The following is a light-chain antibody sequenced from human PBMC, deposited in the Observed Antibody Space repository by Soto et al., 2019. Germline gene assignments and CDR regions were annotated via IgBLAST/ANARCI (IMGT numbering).Light chain of an antibody. CDR3: QQYNGYRLA. J-gene: IGKJ4*01. CDR1: QSISNW. V-gene: IGKV1-5*03. CDR2: KAS. Sequence: DITLTQSPFSLSASVGERVTFTCMASQSISNWLAWYQQKPGKAPKLLIYKASTLESGVPSRFSGSGSGTEFTLTISSLQADDFAIYYCQQYNGYRLAFGGGTKVHIK.